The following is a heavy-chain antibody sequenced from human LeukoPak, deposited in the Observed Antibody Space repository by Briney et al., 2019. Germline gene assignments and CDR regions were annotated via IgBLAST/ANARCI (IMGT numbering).Heavy chain of an antibody. J-gene: IGHJ4*02. D-gene: IGHD3-22*01. CDR1: GGSISSGGYY. V-gene: IGHV4-31*03. Sequence: SQTLSLTCTVSGGSISSGGYYWSWIRQHPGKGLEWIGYIYCSGSTYYNPSLKSRVTISVDTSKNQFSLKLSSVTAADTAVYYCARGVPLRDYYDSSGSFDYWGQGTLVTVSS. CDR2: IYCSGST. CDR3: ARGVPLRDYYDSSGSFDY.